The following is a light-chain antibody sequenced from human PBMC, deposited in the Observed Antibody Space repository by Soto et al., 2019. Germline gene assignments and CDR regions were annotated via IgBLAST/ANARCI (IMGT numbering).Light chain of an antibody. V-gene: IGKV3-20*01. CDR2: EAS. J-gene: IGKJ4*01. CDR3: HQDAGAPLT. Sequence: EIVLTQSPGTLYLSPGERATLSCRASQSVGRNFLAWFQQKPGQDPRLLIYEASNRATGIPDWFSDSKSRTDFTLSSSRLEPEDVALFDCHQDAGAPLTCGGGTRVEIK. CDR1: QSVGRNF.